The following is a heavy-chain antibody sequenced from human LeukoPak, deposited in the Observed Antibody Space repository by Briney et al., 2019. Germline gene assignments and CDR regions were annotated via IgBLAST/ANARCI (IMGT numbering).Heavy chain of an antibody. J-gene: IGHJ4*02. D-gene: IGHD3-22*01. CDR3: ARDTYYYDSSGPEPFDY. CDR2: IIPIFGTA. Sequence: SVKVSRKASGGTFSSYAISWVRQAPGQGLEWMGGIIPIFGTANYAQKFQGRVTITADESTSTAYMELSSLRSEDTAVYYCARDTYYYDSSGPEPFDYWGQGTLVTVSS. V-gene: IGHV1-69*13. CDR1: GGTFSSYA.